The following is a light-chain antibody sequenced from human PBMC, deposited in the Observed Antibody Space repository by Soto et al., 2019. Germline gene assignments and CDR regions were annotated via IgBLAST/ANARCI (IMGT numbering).Light chain of an antibody. J-gene: IGLJ2*01. V-gene: IGLV1-47*01. CDR2: RTH. Sequence: QSVLSQAPSASGTPGQRVTISCSGSSSNIGSNYVYWYQQLPKTAPKLLIYRTHQRPSGVPDQFSASKSDTSASLVISGLRSEDEAAYYCATWDDSLRGPVLFGGGTKLTVL. CDR3: ATWDDSLRGPVL. CDR1: SSNIGSNY.